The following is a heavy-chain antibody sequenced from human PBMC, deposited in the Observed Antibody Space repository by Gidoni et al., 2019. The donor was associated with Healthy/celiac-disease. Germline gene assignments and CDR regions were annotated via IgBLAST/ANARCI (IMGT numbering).Heavy chain of an antibody. CDR1: GFTFGSYS. J-gene: IGHJ3*02. Sequence: EVQLVESGGGLVQPGGSLRLSCAASGFTFGSYSMNWVRQAPGKGLEWVSYISSSSSTIYYADSVKGRFTISRDNAKNSLYLQMNSLRDEDTAVYYCARVAEEQQLNAFDIWGQGTMVTVSS. D-gene: IGHD6-13*01. CDR3: ARVAEEQQLNAFDI. CDR2: ISSSSSTI. V-gene: IGHV3-48*02.